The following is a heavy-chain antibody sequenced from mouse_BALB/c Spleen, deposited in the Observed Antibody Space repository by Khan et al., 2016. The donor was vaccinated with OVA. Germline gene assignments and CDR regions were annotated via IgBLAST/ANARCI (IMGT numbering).Heavy chain of an antibody. J-gene: IGHJ3*01. CDR3: ARSTYRYAFAY. CDR1: GDSITSGY. Sequence: EVKLLESGPSLVKPSQTLSLTCSVTGDSITSGYWSWIRKFPGHKLEYMGYMIYSGNTYYNPSLKSRISITRHTSKNPYYLQLNSVTTEDTATYYCARSTYRYAFAYWGQGTLVTVSA. D-gene: IGHD2-14*01. V-gene: IGHV3-8*02. CDR2: MIYSGNT.